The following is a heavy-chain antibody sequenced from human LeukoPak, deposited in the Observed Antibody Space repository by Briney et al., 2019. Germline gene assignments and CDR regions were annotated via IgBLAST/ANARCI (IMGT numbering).Heavy chain of an antibody. CDR3: VRDPSNSGNWFDL. CDR2: LGTDGTYS. CDR1: GFNLRDYW. D-gene: IGHD4-11*01. V-gene: IGHV3-74*01. Sequence: GGSLRLSCAASGFNLRDYWMHWVRQAPGKGLVWVSRLGTDGTYSNYADSVTGRFTISRDNAKNTLYLQMDSLRAEDTSFYYCVRDPSNSGNWFDLWGQGTLVTVSS. J-gene: IGHJ5*02.